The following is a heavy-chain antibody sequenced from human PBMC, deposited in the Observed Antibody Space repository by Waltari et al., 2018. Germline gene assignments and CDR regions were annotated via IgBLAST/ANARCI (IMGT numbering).Heavy chain of an antibody. CDR1: GGSISSYY. Sequence: QVQLQESGPGLVKPSETLSLTCTVSGGSISSYYWSWIRQPPGKGLEWIGYIYYSGSTNYNPSLKSRVTMSVDTSKNQFSLKLSSVTAADTAVYYCARVPYYYGSGSYLEDWGQGTLVTVSS. D-gene: IGHD3-10*01. CDR2: IYYSGST. J-gene: IGHJ4*02. CDR3: ARVPYYYGSGSYLED. V-gene: IGHV4-59*12.